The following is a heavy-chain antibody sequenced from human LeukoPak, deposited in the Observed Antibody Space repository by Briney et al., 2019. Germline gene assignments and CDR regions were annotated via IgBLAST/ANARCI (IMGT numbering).Heavy chain of an antibody. CDR3: AKGRRFGHSGSSFDY. D-gene: IGHD1-26*01. CDR1: GFTFSSYG. V-gene: IGHV3-30*18. J-gene: IGHJ4*02. Sequence: PGRSLRLSCAASGFTFSSYGMHWVRQAPGKGLEWVAVMSYDGSNKYYADSVKGRFTISRDNSKNTLYLQMNSLRAEDTAVYYCAKGRRFGHSGSSFDYWGQGTLVTVSS. CDR2: MSYDGSNK.